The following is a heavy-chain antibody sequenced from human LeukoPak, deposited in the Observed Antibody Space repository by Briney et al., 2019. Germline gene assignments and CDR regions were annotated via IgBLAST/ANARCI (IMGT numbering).Heavy chain of an antibody. CDR1: GFTFSSYA. V-gene: IGHV3-64*01. Sequence: GGSLRLSCAASGFTFSSYAMHWVRQAPGKGLEYVSAISSNGGSTYYANSVKGRFTISRGNSKNTLYLQMGSLRAEDMAVYYCARDRLPRITMIVVRPGAFDIWGQGTMVTVSS. J-gene: IGHJ3*02. D-gene: IGHD3-22*01. CDR2: ISSNGGST. CDR3: ARDRLPRITMIVVRPGAFDI.